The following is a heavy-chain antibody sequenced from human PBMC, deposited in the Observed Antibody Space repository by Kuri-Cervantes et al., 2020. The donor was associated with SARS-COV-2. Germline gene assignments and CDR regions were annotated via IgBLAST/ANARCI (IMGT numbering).Heavy chain of an antibody. CDR2: ISYDGSNK. Sequence: SLKISCAASGFTFSSYAMHWVRQAPGKGLEWVAVISYDGSNKYYADSVKGRFTISRDNSKNTLYLQMNSLRAEDTAVYYCARDPDDILTGPSDYWGQGTLVTVSS. V-gene: IGHV3-30*04. D-gene: IGHD3-9*01. J-gene: IGHJ4*02. CDR3: ARDPDDILTGPSDY. CDR1: GFTFSSYA.